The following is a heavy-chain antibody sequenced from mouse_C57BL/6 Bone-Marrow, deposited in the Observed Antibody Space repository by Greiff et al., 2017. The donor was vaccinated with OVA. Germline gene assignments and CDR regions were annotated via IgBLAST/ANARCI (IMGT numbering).Heavy chain of an antibody. V-gene: IGHV1-62-2*01. J-gene: IGHJ2*01. D-gene: IGHD1-1*01. CDR1: GYTFTEYT. CDR2: FYPGSGSI. CDR3: AGHEDRGIYYSGSSYLQY. Sequence: QVQLQQSGAELVKPGASVKLSCKASGYTFTEYTIHWVKQRPGQGLEWIGWFYPGSGSIKYNEKFKDKATLTADKSSSTVYMELSRLTSEDSAVYFCAGHEDRGIYYSGSSYLQYWGQGTTLTVSS.